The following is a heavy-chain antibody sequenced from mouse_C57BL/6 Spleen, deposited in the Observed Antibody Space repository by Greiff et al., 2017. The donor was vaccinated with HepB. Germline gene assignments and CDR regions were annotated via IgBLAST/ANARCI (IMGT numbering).Heavy chain of an antibody. D-gene: IGHD1-1*01. CDR3: AREGLYGRVCMDY. CDR2: INPNYGTT. Sequence: EVQLQQSGPELVKPGASVKISCKASGYSFTDYNMNWVKQSHGKSLEWIGVINPNYGTTSYNQKFKGKATLTVDQSSSTAYMQLNSLTSEDSAVYYGAREGLYGRVCMDYWGQGTSVTVSS. J-gene: IGHJ4*01. V-gene: IGHV1-39*01. CDR1: GYSFTDYN.